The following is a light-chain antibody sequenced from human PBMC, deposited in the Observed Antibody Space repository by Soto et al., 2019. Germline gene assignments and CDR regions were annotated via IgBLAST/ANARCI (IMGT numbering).Light chain of an antibody. CDR1: QSVSSY. V-gene: IGKV3-11*01. J-gene: IGKJ3*01. CDR2: DAS. Sequence: EIVLTQSPATLSLSPGERATLSCRASQSVSSYLAWYQRKPSQAPRLLIYDASNRATGIPARFSGSGSGTDFTPTISSLEPEDFAVYYCQQRSNWLFTFGPGTKVDIK. CDR3: QQRSNWLFT.